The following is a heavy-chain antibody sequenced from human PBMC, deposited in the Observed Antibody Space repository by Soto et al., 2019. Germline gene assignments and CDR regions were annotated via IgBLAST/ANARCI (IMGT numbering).Heavy chain of an antibody. CDR2: ISAYNGNT. V-gene: IGHV1-18*01. Sequence: QVQLVQSGAEVKKPGASVTVSCKASGYTCSSYGISWVRQAPGQGLEWMGGISAYNGNTNYAQKLQGRVTMTTDTSTSTAYMELRSLRSDDTAVYYCARDLWYSSDEEYYYYGMDVWGQGTTVTVSS. D-gene: IGHD6-19*01. J-gene: IGHJ6*02. CDR1: GYTCSSYG. CDR3: ARDLWYSSDEEYYYYGMDV.